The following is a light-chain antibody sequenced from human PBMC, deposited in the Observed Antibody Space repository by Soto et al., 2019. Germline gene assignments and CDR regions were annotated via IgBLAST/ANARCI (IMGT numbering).Light chain of an antibody. CDR3: QQSYSTPT. CDR2: AAS. CDR1: QSISSY. V-gene: IGKV1-39*01. Sequence: DIQMTQSPSSLSASVGDRVTITCRASQSISSYLNWYQQKQGKAPKLLIYAASSLQSGVPSRFSGSGSGTDFTLPISSLQPEDFATYYCQQSYSTPTFGQGTKLEIK. J-gene: IGKJ2*01.